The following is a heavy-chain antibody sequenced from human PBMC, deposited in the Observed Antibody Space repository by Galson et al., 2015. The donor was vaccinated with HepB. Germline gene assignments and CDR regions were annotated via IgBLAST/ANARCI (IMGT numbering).Heavy chain of an antibody. J-gene: IGHJ4*02. CDR3: AKYWDIGWNSPDY. Sequence: SLRLSCAASGFTFSSYAMSWVRQAPGRGLEWVSSLTGSGSGSNPYYADSVKGRFTISRVNSKNALYLQMNSLRAEDTALYYCAKYWDIGWNSPDYWGQGTLVTVSS. D-gene: IGHD1-7*01. CDR2: LTGSGSGSNP. CDR1: GFTFSSYA. V-gene: IGHV3-23*01.